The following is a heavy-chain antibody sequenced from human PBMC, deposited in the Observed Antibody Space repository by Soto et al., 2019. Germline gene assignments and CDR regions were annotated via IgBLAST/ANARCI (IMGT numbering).Heavy chain of an antibody. Sequence: EVQLVESGGGLVQPGGSLRLSCAASGFTFSSYSMNWVRQAPGKGLEWVSYISSSSSTIYYADSVKGRFTISRDNAKNSLYLQMNSLRDEDTAVYYCARGRPYGDLGPDDYWCQGTLVTVSS. D-gene: IGHD4-17*01. V-gene: IGHV3-48*02. CDR3: ARGRPYGDLGPDDY. CDR1: GFTFSSYS. J-gene: IGHJ4*02. CDR2: ISSSSSTI.